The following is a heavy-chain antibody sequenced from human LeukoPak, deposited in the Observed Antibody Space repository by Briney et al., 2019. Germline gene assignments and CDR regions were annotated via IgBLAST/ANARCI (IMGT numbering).Heavy chain of an antibody. CDR1: GFTFSDYY. V-gene: IGHV3-11*04. CDR3: ARFDTAMVVYGY. D-gene: IGHD5-18*01. CDR2: ISSSGSTI. Sequence: PGGSLRLSCAASGFTFSDYYMSWIRKSPGKGLEWVSYISSSGSTIYYADSVKGRFTISRENAKNSLYLQMNSLRADDTAVYYCARFDTAMVVYGYWGQGTLVTVSS. J-gene: IGHJ4*02.